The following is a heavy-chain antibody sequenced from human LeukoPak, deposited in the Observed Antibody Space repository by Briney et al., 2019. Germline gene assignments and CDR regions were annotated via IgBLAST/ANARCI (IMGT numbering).Heavy chain of an antibody. D-gene: IGHD2-21*02. CDR2: INHSGST. CDR1: GGSFSGYY. Sequence: SETLSLTCAVYGGSFSGYYWSWIRQPPGKGLEWIGEINHSGSTYYNPSLKSRVTISVDTSKNQFSLKLSSVTAADTAVYYCARGDLVVTAIFPLSNWFDPWGQGTLVTVSS. V-gene: IGHV4-34*01. J-gene: IGHJ5*02. CDR3: ARGDLVVTAIFPLSNWFDP.